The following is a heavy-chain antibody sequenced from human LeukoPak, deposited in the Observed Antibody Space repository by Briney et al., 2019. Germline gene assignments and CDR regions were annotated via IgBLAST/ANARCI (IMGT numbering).Heavy chain of an antibody. J-gene: IGHJ4*02. CDR2: INHSGST. CDR3: ARVESYDSSGYSYGDDY. CDR1: GGSFSGYY. Sequence: SETLSLTCAVYGGSFSGYYWSWIRQPPGKGLEWIGEINHSGSTNYNPSLKSRVTISVDTSKNQFSLKLSSVTAADTAVYYCARVESYDSSGYSYGDDYWGQGTLVTVSS. V-gene: IGHV4-34*01. D-gene: IGHD3-22*01.